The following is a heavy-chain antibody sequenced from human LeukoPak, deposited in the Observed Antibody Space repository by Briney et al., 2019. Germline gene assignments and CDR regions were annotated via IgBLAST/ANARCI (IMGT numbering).Heavy chain of an antibody. CDR3: ARDIRSGYYYGSGAYYFDY. D-gene: IGHD3-10*01. Sequence: GGSLRLSCAASGFTFSSYSMNWVRQAPGKGLEWVSSISSSSSYIYYADSVKGRFTISRDNAKNSLYLQMNSLRAEDTAVYYCARDIRSGYYYGSGAYYFDYWGQGTLVTVSS. CDR2: ISSSSSYI. J-gene: IGHJ4*02. V-gene: IGHV3-21*01. CDR1: GFTFSSYS.